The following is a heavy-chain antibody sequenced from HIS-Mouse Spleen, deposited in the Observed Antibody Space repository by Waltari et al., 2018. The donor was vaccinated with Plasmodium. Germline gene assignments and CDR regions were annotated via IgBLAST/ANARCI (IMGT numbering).Heavy chain of an antibody. CDR1: GGSFSGYY. Sequence: QVQLQQWGAGLLKPSETLSLTCAVYGGSFSGYYWSWIRQPPGKGLEVIGEINHSGSTNYNPALKSRVTISVDTAKNQFSLKLSSVTAADTAVYYCARGRVLGTSSGYFDLWGRGTLVTVSS. CDR3: ARGRVLGTSSGYFDL. J-gene: IGHJ2*01. D-gene: IGHD3-10*01. V-gene: IGHV4-34*01. CDR2: INHSGST.